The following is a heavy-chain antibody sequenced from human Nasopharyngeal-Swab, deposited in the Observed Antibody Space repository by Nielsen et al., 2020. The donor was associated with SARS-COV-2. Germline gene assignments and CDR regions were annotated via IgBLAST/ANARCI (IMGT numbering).Heavy chain of an antibody. D-gene: IGHD3-10*01. CDR1: GYTFTSYD. CDR3: ARTDGSGSYYDFDY. Sequence: ASVKVSCKASGYTFTSYDINWVRQATGQGLEWMGWMNPNSGNIGYAQKFQGRVTMTRNTSISTAYMELSSLRSEDTAVYYCARTDGSGSYYDFDYWGQGTLVTVSS. V-gene: IGHV1-8*01. J-gene: IGHJ4*02. CDR2: MNPNSGNI.